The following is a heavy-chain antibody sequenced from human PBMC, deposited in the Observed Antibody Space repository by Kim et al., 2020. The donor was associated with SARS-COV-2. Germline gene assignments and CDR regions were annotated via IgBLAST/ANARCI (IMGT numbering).Heavy chain of an antibody. CDR1: GFTVSSNY. D-gene: IGHD6-13*01. CDR2: IYSGDKT. Sequence: GGSLRLSCAASGFTVSSNYMSWLRQAPGKGLEWLSVIYSGDKTYYVESVKGRLTISRDNSQNTLYLQMSSLRVEDTAVYYCATNLAAAGVVWGQGTLVT. V-gene: IGHV3-66*01. J-gene: IGHJ4*02. CDR3: ATNLAAAGVV.